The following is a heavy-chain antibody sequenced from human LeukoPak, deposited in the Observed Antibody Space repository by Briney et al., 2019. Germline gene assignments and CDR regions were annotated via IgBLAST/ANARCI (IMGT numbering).Heavy chain of an antibody. D-gene: IGHD2-2*01. CDR3: AREVPAAISDAFDI. V-gene: IGHV3-30-3*01. J-gene: IGHJ3*02. CDR1: GFTFSSYA. CDR2: ISYDGSNK. Sequence: GRSLRLSCAASGFTFSSYAMHWVRQAPGKGLEWVAVISYDGSNKYYADSVKGRFTISRDNSKNTLYLQMNSLRAEDTAVYYCAREVPAAISDAFDIWGQGTMVTVSS.